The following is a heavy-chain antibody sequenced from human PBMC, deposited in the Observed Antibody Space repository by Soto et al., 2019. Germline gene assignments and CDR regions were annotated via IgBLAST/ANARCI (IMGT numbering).Heavy chain of an antibody. V-gene: IGHV4-59*08. J-gene: IGHJ4*02. D-gene: IGHD3-16*01. CDR2: ISYGGTN. CDR1: GGSISSYY. CDR3: ASICLEYEGFGRTSHSFRY. Sequence: QVQLPESGPGLVKPSETLSLTCTVSGGSISSYYWSWIRQPPGKGLEWIGYISYGGTNNYNPYLKIRVTISVDTSKSHFSLKLSAVTASDTAVYYCASICLEYEGFGRTSHSFRYWCQGALVTVSS.